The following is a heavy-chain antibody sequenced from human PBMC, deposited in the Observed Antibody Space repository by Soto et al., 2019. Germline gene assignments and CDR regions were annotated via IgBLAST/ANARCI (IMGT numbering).Heavy chain of an antibody. CDR2: IYATGTT. CDR3: VRDGTKSLRDWFDP. D-gene: IGHD1-1*01. CDR1: GTSISGYY. Sequence: QVQLEESGPGLLKPSETLSLTCNVSGTSISGYYWSWIRQSAGKGLEWIGRIYATGTTNYSPSLKTRITMSVDTSQRQLSLKLTSVPAADTGIYYCVRDGTKSLRDWFDPWGRGISVTVSS. J-gene: IGHJ5*02. V-gene: IGHV4-4*07.